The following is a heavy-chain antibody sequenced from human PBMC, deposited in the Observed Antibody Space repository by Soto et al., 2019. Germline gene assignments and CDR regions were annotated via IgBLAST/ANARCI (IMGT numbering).Heavy chain of an antibody. J-gene: IGHJ6*02. CDR2: INPNSGDT. CDR1: GYTFTDYY. CDR3: ARDHDVVTAAKYFYYGMDV. V-gene: IGHV1-2*04. D-gene: IGHD2-21*02. Sequence: QVQLVQSGAEVKKPGASVKVSCKASGYTFTDYYMHWVRQAPGQGLEWMGWINPNSGDTKYAKKFQGWVTMTRDTSISTAYMDLSRLRSDDTAVYYCARDHDVVTAAKYFYYGMDVWGQGTTVTVSS.